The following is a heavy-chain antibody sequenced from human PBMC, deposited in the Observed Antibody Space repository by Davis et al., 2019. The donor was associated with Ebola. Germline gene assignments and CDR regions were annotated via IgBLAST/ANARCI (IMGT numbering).Heavy chain of an antibody. CDR3: ARAGDPPYYYGMDV. D-gene: IGHD1-1*01. V-gene: IGHV3-30-3*01. Sequence: GGSLRLSCATSGFTFSSYAMSWARQAPGKGLEWVAVISYDGSNKYYADSVKGRFTISRDNAKNSLYLQMNSLRAEDTAVYYCARAGDPPYYYGMDVWGQGTTITVSS. CDR1: GFTFSSYA. J-gene: IGHJ6*02. CDR2: ISYDGSNK.